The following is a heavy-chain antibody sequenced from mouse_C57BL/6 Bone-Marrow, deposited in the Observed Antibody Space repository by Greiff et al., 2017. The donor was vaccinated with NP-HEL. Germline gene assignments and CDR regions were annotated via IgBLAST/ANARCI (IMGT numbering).Heavy chain of an antibody. J-gene: IGHJ2*01. D-gene: IGHD1-1*01. CDR2: IHPNSGST. V-gene: IGHV1-64*01. CDR3: ARGPYYGSRRNYFDY. CDR1: GYTFTSYW. Sequence: QVQLQQPGAELVKPGASVKLSCKASGYTFTSYWMHWVKQRPGQGLEWIGMIHPNSGSTNYNEKFNSKATLTVDKSSSTAYMQLSSLTSEDSAVYYCARGPYYGSRRNYFDYWGQGTTLTVSS.